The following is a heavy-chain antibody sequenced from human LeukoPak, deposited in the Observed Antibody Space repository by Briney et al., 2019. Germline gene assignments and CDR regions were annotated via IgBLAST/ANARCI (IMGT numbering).Heavy chain of an antibody. CDR2: IYYSGST. CDR3: ARGLYGSGSRYYFDY. D-gene: IGHD3-10*01. CDR1: GGSISSYY. Sequence: PSETLSLTCTVSGGSISSYYWSWIRQPPGKGLEWIGYIYYSGSTNYNPSLKSRVTISVDTSKNQFSLKLSSVTAADTAVYYCARGLYGSGSRYYFDYWGQGTLVTVSS. J-gene: IGHJ4*02. V-gene: IGHV4-59*01.